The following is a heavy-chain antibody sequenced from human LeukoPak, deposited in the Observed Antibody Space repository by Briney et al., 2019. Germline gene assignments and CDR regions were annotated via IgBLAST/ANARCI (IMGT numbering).Heavy chain of an antibody. CDR2: INPNSGGT. Sequence: EASVKVSCKASGYTFTGYYMHWVRQAPGQGLEWMGWINPNSGGTNYAQKFQGRVTMTRDTSISTAYMELSRLRSDDTAVYYCARGYSYGFHYFDYWGQGTLVTVSS. CDR1: GYTFTGYY. D-gene: IGHD5-18*01. V-gene: IGHV1-2*02. J-gene: IGHJ4*02. CDR3: ARGYSYGFHYFDY.